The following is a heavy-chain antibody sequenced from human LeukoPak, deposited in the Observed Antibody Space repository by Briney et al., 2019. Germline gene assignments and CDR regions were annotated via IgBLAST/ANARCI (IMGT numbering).Heavy chain of an antibody. CDR2: IIAYNGNT. V-gene: IGHV1-18*01. J-gene: IGHJ5*02. CDR3: ARGPEVGDIVVVPAAYNWFDP. CDR1: GYTFTSYG. Sequence: ASVKVSCKASGYTFTSYGISWVRQAPGQGLEWMGWIIAYNGNTNYAQKLQGRVTMTTDTSTSTAYMELRSLRSDDTAVYYCARGPEVGDIVVVPAAYNWFDPWGQGTLVTVSS. D-gene: IGHD2-2*01.